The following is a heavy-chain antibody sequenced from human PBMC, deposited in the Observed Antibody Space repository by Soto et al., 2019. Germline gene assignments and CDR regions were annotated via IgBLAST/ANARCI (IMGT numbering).Heavy chain of an antibody. V-gene: IGHV3-33*06. CDR3: AKDRGGGAVVPDY. Sequence: QVQLVESGGGVVQPGRSLRLSCAASGFSFSSYGIHWVRQAPGKGLEWVAVIWYDGSNEYYADSVKGRFSISRDNSKSTVYLQMNSLRAEDTAVYYGAKDRGGGAVVPDYWGQGTLVTVSS. J-gene: IGHJ4*02. CDR2: IWYDGSNE. CDR1: GFSFSSYG. D-gene: IGHD2-21*01.